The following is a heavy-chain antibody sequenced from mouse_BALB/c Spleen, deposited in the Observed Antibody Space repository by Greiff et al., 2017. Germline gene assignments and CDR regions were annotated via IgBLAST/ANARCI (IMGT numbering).Heavy chain of an antibody. J-gene: IGHJ1*01. V-gene: IGHV1-7*01. CDR1: GYTFTSYW. CDR2: INPSTGYT. CDR3: ARGATVVARYFDV. Sequence: QVQLKQSGAELAKPGASVKMSCKASGYTFTSYWMHWVKQRPGQGLEWIGYINPSTGYTEYNQKFKDKATLTADKSSSTAYMQLSSLTSEDSAVYYCARGATVVARYFDVWGAGTTVTVSS. D-gene: IGHD1-1*01.